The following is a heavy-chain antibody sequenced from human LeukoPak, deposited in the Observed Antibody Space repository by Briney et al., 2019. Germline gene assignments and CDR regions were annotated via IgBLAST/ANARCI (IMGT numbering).Heavy chain of an antibody. D-gene: IGHD3-3*01. Sequence: GGSLRLSCAASGFTFSSYEMNWVRQAPGKGLEWVTVISSDGSNKYYADSVKDRFTISRDNSKNTLDLQMNSLRAEDTAVYYCARGPSARFFGVAKGAFDIWGQGTMVTVSS. CDR2: ISSDGSNK. CDR3: ARGPSARFFGVAKGAFDI. CDR1: GFTFSSYE. V-gene: IGHV3-30*04. J-gene: IGHJ3*02.